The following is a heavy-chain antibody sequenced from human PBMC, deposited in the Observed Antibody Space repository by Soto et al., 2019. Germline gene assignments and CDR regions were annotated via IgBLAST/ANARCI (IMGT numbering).Heavy chain of an antibody. CDR1: GYTFKSYD. V-gene: IGHV1-18*04. Sequence: ASVKVPCKASGYTFKSYDVRWVRKAPGQGLEWMGWISGHNGKADYAENFQGRVIMTTDTSTATASMDLRGLRSDDTAVYYCARKGYIGNFAMDVWGQGTTVTVS. J-gene: IGHJ6*02. D-gene: IGHD5-12*01. CDR3: ARKGYIGNFAMDV. CDR2: ISGHNGKA.